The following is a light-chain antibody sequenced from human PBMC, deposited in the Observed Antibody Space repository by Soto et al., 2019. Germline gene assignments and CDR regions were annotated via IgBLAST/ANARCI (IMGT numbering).Light chain of an antibody. V-gene: IGLV2-23*01. Sequence: QSALTQPASVSGSPGQSISISCTGTSSDVGSYALVFWYQHHPGKAPKLIICEDTNRPSGVSDRFSGSKSGNTASLTISGLQAEDEADYYCFSYAGSNTLIFGGGTKVTVL. J-gene: IGLJ2*01. CDR2: EDT. CDR1: SSDVGSYAL. CDR3: FSYAGSNTLI.